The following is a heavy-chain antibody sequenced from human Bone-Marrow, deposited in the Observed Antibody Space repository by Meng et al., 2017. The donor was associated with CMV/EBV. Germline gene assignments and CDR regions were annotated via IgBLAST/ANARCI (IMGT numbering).Heavy chain of an antibody. CDR1: GGTFSSYG. J-gene: IGHJ6*02. D-gene: IGHD4-11*01. Sequence: SVKVSCKASGGTFSSYGMSWVRQAPGQGLEWMGGIIPIFGTANYAQKFQGRVTITTDESTSTAYMELSSLRSEDTAVYYCARGAYSNYLSHYYYYGMDVWGQGTTVTVSS. CDR3: ARGAYSNYLSHYYYYGMDV. V-gene: IGHV1-69*05. CDR2: IIPIFGTA.